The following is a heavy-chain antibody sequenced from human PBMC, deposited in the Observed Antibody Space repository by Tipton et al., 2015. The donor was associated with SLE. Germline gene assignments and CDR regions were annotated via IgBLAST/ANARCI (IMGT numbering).Heavy chain of an antibody. CDR2: ISVSGDDT. Sequence: SLRLSCSASGFTLNNYAMRWVRQAPGKGLECVSGISVSGDDTYYADSVKGRFTIFRDNSKNTLYLQMNSLRAEDTAVYYCAKKDGVATIYYNYYFMDVWGKGTTVTVS. V-gene: IGHV3-23*01. D-gene: IGHD5-24*01. CDR3: AKKDGVATIYYNYYFMDV. CDR1: GFTLNNYA. J-gene: IGHJ6*03.